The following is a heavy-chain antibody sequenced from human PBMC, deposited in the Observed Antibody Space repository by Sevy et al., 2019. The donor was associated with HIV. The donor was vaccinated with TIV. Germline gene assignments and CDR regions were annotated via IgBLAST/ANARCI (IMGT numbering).Heavy chain of an antibody. V-gene: IGHV4-59*01. D-gene: IGHD6-13*01. CDR1: GGSISSYY. CDR2: IYYSGSN. J-gene: IGHJ4*02. CDR3: ARERQLVLDY. Sequence: SETLSLTCTVSGGSISSYYWSWIRQPPGKGLEWVGYIYYSGSNNYNPSLKSRVTISVDTSKNQFSLKLSSVTAADTAVYYCARERQLVLDYWGQGTLVTVSS.